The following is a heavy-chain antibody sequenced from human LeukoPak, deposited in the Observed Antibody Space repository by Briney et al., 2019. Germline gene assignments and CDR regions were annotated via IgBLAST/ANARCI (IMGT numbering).Heavy chain of an antibody. V-gene: IGHV3-66*04. CDR1: EFSVSINF. D-gene: IGHD1-26*01. Sequence: GGSLRLSCAASEFSVSINFMSWVRQVPGKGLEWVSVISSGGTTYYADSVKGRFSISKDNSKNTVSLQMNSLRAEDTAVYYCARRVVGATSVDYFDYWGQGTLVTVSS. J-gene: IGHJ4*02. CDR3: ARRVVGATSVDYFDY. CDR2: ISSGGTT.